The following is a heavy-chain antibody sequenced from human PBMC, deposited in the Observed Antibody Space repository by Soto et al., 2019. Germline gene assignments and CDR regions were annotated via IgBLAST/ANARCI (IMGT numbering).Heavy chain of an antibody. Sequence: QPWGSLRLSCAASGFTFSSYGMHWVRQAPGKGLEWVAVISYDGSNKYYADSVKGRFTISRDNSKNTLYLQMNSLRAEDTAVYYCAKETYTASSNYYYGMDVWGQGTTVTVSS. CDR2: ISYDGSNK. D-gene: IGHD1-1*01. CDR3: AKETYTASSNYYYGMDV. CDR1: GFTFSSYG. V-gene: IGHV3-30*18. J-gene: IGHJ6*02.